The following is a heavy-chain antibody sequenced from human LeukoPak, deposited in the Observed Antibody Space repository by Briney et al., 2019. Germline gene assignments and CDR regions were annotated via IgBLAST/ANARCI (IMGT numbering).Heavy chain of an antibody. J-gene: IGHJ4*02. V-gene: IGHV1-69*13. CDR2: IIPIFGTA. D-gene: IGHD6-19*01. CDR3: ARGPRGYSSGWYNY. CDR1: GYTFTGYH. Sequence: ASVKVSCKASGYTFTGYHMHWVRQAPGQGLEWMGGIIPIFGTANYAQKFQGRVTITADESTSTAYMELSSLRSEDTAVYYCARGPRGYSSGWYNYWGQGTLVTVSS.